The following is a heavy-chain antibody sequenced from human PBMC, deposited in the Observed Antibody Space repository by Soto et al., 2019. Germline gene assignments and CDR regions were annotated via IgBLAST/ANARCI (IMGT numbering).Heavy chain of an antibody. V-gene: IGHV3-30*18. CDR2: ISYDGSNK. CDR1: GFTFSSYG. D-gene: IGHD3-10*01. J-gene: IGHJ4*02. Sequence: GGSLRLSCAASGFTFSSYGMHWVRQAPGKGLEWVAVISYDGSNKYYADSVKGRFTISRDNSKNTLYLQMNSLRAEDTAVYYCAKGLSKYYGSGTAFDYWGQGTLVTVSS. CDR3: AKGLSKYYGSGTAFDY.